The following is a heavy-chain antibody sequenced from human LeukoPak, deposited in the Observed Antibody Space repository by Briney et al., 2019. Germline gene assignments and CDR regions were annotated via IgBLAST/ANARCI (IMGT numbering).Heavy chain of an antibody. CDR2: IYTSGST. CDR1: GGSISSYY. Sequence: SETLSLTYTVSGGSISSYYWSWIRQPAGKGLEWIGHIYTSGSTKYNPSLKSRVTISLDKSENQFSLKLSSVTAADTAVYYCAGDGYRTSWYYYWGQGTLVTVSS. D-gene: IGHD6-13*01. V-gene: IGHV4-4*07. J-gene: IGHJ4*02. CDR3: AGDGYRTSWYYY.